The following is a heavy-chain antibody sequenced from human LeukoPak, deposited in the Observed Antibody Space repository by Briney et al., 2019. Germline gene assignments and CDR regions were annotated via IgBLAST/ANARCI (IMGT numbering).Heavy chain of an antibody. CDR3: ATKTAFDY. CDR1: GFTFSSYG. J-gene: IGHJ4*02. V-gene: IGHV3-23*01. D-gene: IGHD5-18*01. Sequence: GGSLRLSCAASGFTFSSYGMSWVRQAPGKGLEWVSSISSSGGGTYYADSVRGRFTISRDNSRNTLFLQMISPRGEDTAVYYCATKTAFDYWGQGTLVTVSS. CDR2: ISSSGGGT.